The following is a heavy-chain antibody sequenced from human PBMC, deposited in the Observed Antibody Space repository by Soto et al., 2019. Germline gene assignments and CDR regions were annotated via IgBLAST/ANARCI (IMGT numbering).Heavy chain of an antibody. J-gene: IGHJ5*02. Sequence: SETLSLTCTVSGGSISSSSYYWGWIRQPPGKGLEWIGSIYYSGSTYYNPSLKSRVTISVDTSKNQFSLKLSSVTAADTAVYYCARNVLRFLEWLSPRFDPWGQGTLVTVSS. CDR3: ARNVLRFLEWLSPRFDP. CDR1: GGSISSSSYY. D-gene: IGHD3-3*01. CDR2: IYYSGST. V-gene: IGHV4-39*01.